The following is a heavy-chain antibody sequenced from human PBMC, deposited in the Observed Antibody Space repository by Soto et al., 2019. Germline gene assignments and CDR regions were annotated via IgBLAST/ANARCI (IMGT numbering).Heavy chain of an antibody. J-gene: IGHJ4*02. Sequence: ASVKVSCKASGYSFTGYYMHWVRQAPGKGLEWMGWINPNSGGTNYAQKFQGRVTMTRDTSISTAYMELSRLRSDDTAVYYCARGLTTVSYFDYWGQGTLVTVSS. CDR3: ARGLTTVSYFDY. D-gene: IGHD4-17*01. CDR1: GYSFTGYY. CDR2: INPNSGGT. V-gene: IGHV1-2*02.